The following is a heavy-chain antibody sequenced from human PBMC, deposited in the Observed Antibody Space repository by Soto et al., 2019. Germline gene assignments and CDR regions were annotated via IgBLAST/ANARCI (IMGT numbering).Heavy chain of an antibody. CDR3: ARERPDGAMIDS. J-gene: IGHJ5*01. Sequence: PSETLSLTCTVSGDSISSSNWWTWVRQPPGKGLEWIGEMYHSGRTNYNPSLRSRVTISVDKSKNQFSLKLSSVTAADGAVYYCARERPDGAMIDSWGQRTLVIGSS. CDR2: MYHSGRT. CDR1: GDSISSSNW. V-gene: IGHV4-4*02. D-gene: IGHD6-6*01.